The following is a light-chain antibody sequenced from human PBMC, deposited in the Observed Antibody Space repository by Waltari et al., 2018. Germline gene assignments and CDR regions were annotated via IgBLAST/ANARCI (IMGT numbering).Light chain of an antibody. V-gene: IGKV1-39*01. Sequence: DIQMTQSPSSLSASVGDRVTITCRASQNIGSSLNWYQHKPGKAPTLLIYAASSVQSGVPSRFSGSGSESGTDFTLTISSLHPEDFAIYYCHQSYSTPTFGPGTKVDIK. CDR3: HQSYSTPT. CDR2: AAS. J-gene: IGKJ3*01. CDR1: QNIGSS.